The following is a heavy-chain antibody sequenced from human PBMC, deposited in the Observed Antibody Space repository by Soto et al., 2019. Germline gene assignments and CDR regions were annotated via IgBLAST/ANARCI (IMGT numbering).Heavy chain of an antibody. CDR1: GYSFAGYW. J-gene: IGHJ4*02. Sequence: GESLKISCKGSGYSFAGYWITWVRQKPGKGLEWMGRIDPSDSQTYYSPSFRGHVTIPATKSITTVFLQWSSLRASDTAMYYCARQIYDSDTGPNFQYYFDSWGQGAPVTVSS. CDR3: ARQIYDSDTGPNFQYYFDS. D-gene: IGHD3-22*01. CDR2: IDPSDSQT. V-gene: IGHV5-10-1*01.